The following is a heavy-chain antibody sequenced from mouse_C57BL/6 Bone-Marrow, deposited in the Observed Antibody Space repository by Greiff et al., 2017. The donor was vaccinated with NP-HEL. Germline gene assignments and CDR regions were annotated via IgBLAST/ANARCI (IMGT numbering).Heavy chain of an antibody. CDR2: INPGSGGT. Sequence: VKLMESGAELVRPGTSVKVSCKASGYAFTNYLIEWVKQRPGQGLEWIGVINPGSGGTNYNEKFKGKATLTADKSSSTAYMQLSSLTSEDSAVYFCARSVVATVRYFDYWGQGTTLTVSS. CDR1: GYAFTNYL. V-gene: IGHV1-54*01. CDR3: ARSVVATVRYFDY. D-gene: IGHD1-1*01. J-gene: IGHJ2*01.